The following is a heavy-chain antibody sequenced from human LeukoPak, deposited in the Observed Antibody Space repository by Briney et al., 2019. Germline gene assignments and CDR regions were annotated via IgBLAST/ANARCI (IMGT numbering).Heavy chain of an antibody. V-gene: IGHV4-61*02. CDR2: IYTSGST. J-gene: IGHJ3*02. Sequence: PSQTLSLTCTVSGGSISSGSYYWSWIRQPAGKGLEWIGRIYTSGSTNYNPSLKSRVTISVDTSKNQFSLKLSSVTAADTGVYYCAREISYSSGTYRAFDIWGQGTTVTVSS. D-gene: IGHD6-19*01. CDR3: AREISYSSGTYRAFDI. CDR1: GGSISSGSYY.